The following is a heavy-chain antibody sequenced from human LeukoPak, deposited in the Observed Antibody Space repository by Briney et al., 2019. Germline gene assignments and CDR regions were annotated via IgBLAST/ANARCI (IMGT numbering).Heavy chain of an antibody. J-gene: IGHJ6*02. V-gene: IGHV1-18*01. D-gene: IGHD3-9*01. CDR1: GYTFTSYG. CDR3: ARSDYDILTGFPSYYGMDV. CDR2: ISAYNGNT. Sequence: ASVKVSCKASGYTFTSYGISWVRQAPGQGLEWMGWISAYNGNTNYAQKFQGWVTMTRDTSISTAYMELSRLRSDDTAVYYCARSDYDILTGFPSYYGMDVWGQGTTVTVSS.